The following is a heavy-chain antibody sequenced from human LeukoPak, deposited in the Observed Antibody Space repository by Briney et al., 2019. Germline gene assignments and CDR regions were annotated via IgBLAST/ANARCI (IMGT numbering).Heavy chain of an antibody. CDR3: ARSVIVPAIVADYYTYMDV. V-gene: IGHV4-38-2*01. J-gene: IGHJ6*03. CDR1: GYSISSNNY. Sequence: SETLSLTCAVSGYSISSNNYWGWIRQPPGKGLEGIGVIDHRGNTDYNPSLQSRVTISIDTSKNEFSLKVNSVTAADTAVYYCARSVIVPAIVADYYTYMDVWGRGISVTVSS. CDR2: IDHRGNT. D-gene: IGHD2-2*01.